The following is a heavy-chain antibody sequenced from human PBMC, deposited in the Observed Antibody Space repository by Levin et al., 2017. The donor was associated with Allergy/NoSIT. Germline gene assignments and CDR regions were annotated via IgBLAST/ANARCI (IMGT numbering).Heavy chain of an antibody. CDR2: ISFDGKNK. Sequence: PGGSLRLSCVASGFALGGFGMHWVRHTAGKGLEWVSFISFDGKNKEYVDSVKGRFAISRDNSRNTLYLQMDSLNSGDTGLYFCARDLSYSYYVPGYWGQGTLVTVSS. CDR1: GFALGGFG. CDR3: ARDLSYSYYVPGY. D-gene: IGHD4-11*01. J-gene: IGHJ4*02. V-gene: IGHV3-30*03.